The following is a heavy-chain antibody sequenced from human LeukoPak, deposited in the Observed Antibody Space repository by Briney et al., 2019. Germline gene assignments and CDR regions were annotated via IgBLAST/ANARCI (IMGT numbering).Heavy chain of an antibody. D-gene: IGHD6-19*01. Sequence: GGSLRLSCAASGFTFSSYSMNWVRQAPGKGLEWVSSISSSSSYIYYADSVKGRFTISRDNAKNSLYLQMNSLRAEDTAVYYCARDGSSGWYEAFDIWGQGTMVTVSS. CDR2: ISSSSSYI. CDR3: ARDGSSGWYEAFDI. J-gene: IGHJ3*02. V-gene: IGHV3-21*01. CDR1: GFTFSSYS.